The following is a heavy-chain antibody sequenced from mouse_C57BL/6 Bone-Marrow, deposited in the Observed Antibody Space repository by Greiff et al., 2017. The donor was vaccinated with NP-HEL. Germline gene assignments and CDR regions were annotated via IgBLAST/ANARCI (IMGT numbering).Heavy chain of an antibody. D-gene: IGHD1-1*01. CDR3: ARGEGTCYYGSNYFDY. CDR1: GYTFTSYW. V-gene: IGHV1-69*01. J-gene: IGHJ2*01. Sequence: VQLQQPGAELVMPGASVKLSCKASGYTFTSYWMHWVKQRPGQGLEWIGAIDPSDSYTNYNQKFKGKSTLTVDKSSSTAYMQLSSLTSEDSAVYYCARGEGTCYYGSNYFDYWGQGTTLTVSS. CDR2: IDPSDSYT.